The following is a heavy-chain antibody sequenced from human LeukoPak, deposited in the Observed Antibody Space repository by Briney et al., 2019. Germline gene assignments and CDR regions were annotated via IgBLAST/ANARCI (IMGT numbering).Heavy chain of an antibody. CDR1: GFTFSSHA. J-gene: IGHJ4*02. CDR2: IRFDGTTE. Sequence: GGSLRLSCAASGFTFSSHAMTWVRQAPGKGLEYVAFIRFDGTTEYYTDSVKGRFTMSRDKSKNTLYLQMNSLRGEDTAVYYCARGAAVALELWGQGTLVTVSS. V-gene: IGHV3-30*02. D-gene: IGHD6-19*01. CDR3: ARGAAVALEL.